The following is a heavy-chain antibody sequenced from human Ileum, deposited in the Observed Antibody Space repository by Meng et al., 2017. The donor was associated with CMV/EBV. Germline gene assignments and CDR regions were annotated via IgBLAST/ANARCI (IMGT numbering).Heavy chain of an antibody. CDR3: AKGGAYNRDY. CDR1: GVSFSGSY. V-gene: IGHV4-34*01. J-gene: IGHJ4*02. Sequence: SQTLSLTCVVHGVSFSGSYWSWIRQPPGKGLEWIGEISHSGITKYNPSLKSRVTISGDVSKNQFSLKLTSVNAADTAVYYCAKGGAYNRDYWGQGTRVTGSS. CDR2: ISHSGIT. D-gene: IGHD3-10*01.